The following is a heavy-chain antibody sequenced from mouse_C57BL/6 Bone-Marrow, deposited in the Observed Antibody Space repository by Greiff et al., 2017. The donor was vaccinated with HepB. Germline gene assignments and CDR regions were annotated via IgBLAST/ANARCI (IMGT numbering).Heavy chain of an antibody. D-gene: IGHD1-1*01. Sequence: EVQVVESGGGLVKPGGSLKLSCAASGFTFSSYTMSWVRQTPEKRLEWVATISGGGGNTYYPDSVKGRFTISRDNAKNTLYLQMSSLRSEDTALYYCARHSSLYAMDYWGQGTSVTVSS. CDR2: ISGGGGNT. CDR1: GFTFSSYT. J-gene: IGHJ4*01. V-gene: IGHV5-9*01. CDR3: ARHSSLYAMDY.